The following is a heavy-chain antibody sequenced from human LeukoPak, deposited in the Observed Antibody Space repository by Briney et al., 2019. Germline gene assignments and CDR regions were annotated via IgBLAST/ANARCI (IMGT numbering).Heavy chain of an antibody. D-gene: IGHD2-15*01. CDR1: GGSISSYY. V-gene: IGHV4-59*08. CDR2: IYYSGST. Sequence: SETLSLTCTVSGGSISSYYWSWIRQPPGKGLEWIGYIYYSGSTNYNPSLKSRVTISVDTSKNQFSLKLSSVTAADTAVYYCARTPRGEVAYGMDVWGQGTAVTVSS. CDR3: ARTPRGEVAYGMDV. J-gene: IGHJ6*02.